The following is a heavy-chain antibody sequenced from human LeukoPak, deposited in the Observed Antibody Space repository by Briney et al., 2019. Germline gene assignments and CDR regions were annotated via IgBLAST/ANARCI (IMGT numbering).Heavy chain of an antibody. CDR1: GGSISSYY. V-gene: IGHV4-59*01. Sequence: PSETLSLTCTVSGGSISSYYWSWIRQPPGKGLEWIGYIYYSGSTNYNPSLKSRVTISVDTSKNQFSLKLSSVTAADTAVYYCARADYDSWSGYWWFDPWGQGTLVTVSS. CDR2: IYYSGST. CDR3: ARADYDSWSGYWWFDP. J-gene: IGHJ5*02. D-gene: IGHD3-3*01.